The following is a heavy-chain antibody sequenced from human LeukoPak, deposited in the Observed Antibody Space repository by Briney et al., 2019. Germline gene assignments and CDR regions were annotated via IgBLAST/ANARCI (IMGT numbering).Heavy chain of an antibody. D-gene: IGHD5-18*01. CDR2: IHYSGRT. V-gene: IGHV4-59*01. J-gene: IGHJ4*02. CDR1: GGSISTYY. Sequence: SETLSLTCTVSGGSISTYYWSWIRQPPGKGLEWIGYIHYSGRTNYNPSLKSRVTISVDTSKNQFSLKLSSVTAADTAVYYCARGGYSYGYYYFDYWGQGTQVTVSS. CDR3: ARGGYSYGYYYFDY.